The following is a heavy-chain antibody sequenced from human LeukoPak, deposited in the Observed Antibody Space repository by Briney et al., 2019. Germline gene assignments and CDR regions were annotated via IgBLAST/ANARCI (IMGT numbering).Heavy chain of an antibody. CDR1: GYTFTGYY. V-gene: IGHV1-2*02. J-gene: IGHJ4*02. CDR3: ARDIGSFYVAY. CDR2: INPDSGGT. D-gene: IGHD1-26*01. Sequence: ASVKVSCKASGYTFTGYYMHWVRQAPEQGLEWMGWINPDSGGTNYAQKFQGRVTMTRDTSISTAYMELSRLRSDDTAVYYCARDIGSFYVAYWGQGTLVTVSS.